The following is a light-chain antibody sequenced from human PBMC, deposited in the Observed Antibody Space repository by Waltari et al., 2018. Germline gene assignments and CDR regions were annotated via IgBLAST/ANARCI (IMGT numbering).Light chain of an antibody. CDR2: AAS. Sequence: DIQMTQSPSAMSASVGDRVTITCRANQDISNYLAWFQQKAGKVPKRLIYAASDLQSGVPSRFSGSGSGTGFTLTISNLQPVDFATYYCLQHHTYPLTFGGGTKVEI. J-gene: IGKJ4*01. CDR1: QDISNY. V-gene: IGKV1-17*03. CDR3: LQHHTYPLT.